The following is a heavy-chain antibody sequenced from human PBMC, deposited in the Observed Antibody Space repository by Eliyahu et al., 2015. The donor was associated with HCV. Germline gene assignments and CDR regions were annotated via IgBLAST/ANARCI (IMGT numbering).Heavy chain of an antibody. Sequence: SSYGMHWVRQAPGKGLEWVAVIWYDGSNKYYADSVKGRFTISRDNSKNTLYLQMNSLRAEDTAVYYCARGRGYSYGYADYWGQGTPVTVSS. V-gene: IGHV3-33*01. CDR2: IWYDGSNK. D-gene: IGHD5-18*01. J-gene: IGHJ4*02. CDR1: SSYG. CDR3: ARGRGYSYGYADY.